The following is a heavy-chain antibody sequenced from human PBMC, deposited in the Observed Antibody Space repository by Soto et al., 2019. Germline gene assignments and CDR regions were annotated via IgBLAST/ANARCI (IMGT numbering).Heavy chain of an antibody. D-gene: IGHD4-17*01. CDR3: ARHGDVRSDYVSEFDY. CDR2: IYYSGST. CDR1: GGTISSSSYY. Sequence: SEPLCLTWTVSGGTISSSSYYWGWIRQPPGKGLEWIGSIYYSGSTYYNPSLKSRVTISVDTSKNQFSLKLSSVTAADTAVYYCARHGDVRSDYVSEFDYWGQGTLVTVSS. J-gene: IGHJ4*02. V-gene: IGHV4-39*01.